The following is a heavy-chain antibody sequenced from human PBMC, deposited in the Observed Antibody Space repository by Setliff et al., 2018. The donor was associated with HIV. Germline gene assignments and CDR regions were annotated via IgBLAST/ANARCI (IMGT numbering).Heavy chain of an antibody. CDR2: VYYTGST. V-gene: IGHV4-39*01. D-gene: IGHD3-16*02. CDR1: GDSIGSSSYY. Sequence: SETLSLTCTVSGDSIGSSSYYWAWIRQPPGKGLEWIGYVYYTGSTYYNPSLKSRVTISVDTSKNHFSLKLSSVTAADTAVYYCARHQVIPTVIGAFDIWGQGTVVTVS. J-gene: IGHJ3*02. CDR3: ARHQVIPTVIGAFDI.